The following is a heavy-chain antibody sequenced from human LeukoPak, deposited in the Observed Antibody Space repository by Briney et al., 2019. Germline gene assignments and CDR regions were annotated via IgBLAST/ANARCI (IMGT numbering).Heavy chain of an antibody. CDR2: IRSDESTK. Sequence: PGRSLRLSCAASGFTFSSYGMHWVRQAPGKGQEWVAFIRSDESTKYYADSVKGRFTISRDTSKNTLYLEMNRLRPEDTALYYCVRYISSWAQTLLDYWGQGTLVTVSS. V-gene: IGHV3-30*02. CDR3: VRYISSWAQTLLDY. D-gene: IGHD6-13*01. CDR1: GFTFSSYG. J-gene: IGHJ4*02.